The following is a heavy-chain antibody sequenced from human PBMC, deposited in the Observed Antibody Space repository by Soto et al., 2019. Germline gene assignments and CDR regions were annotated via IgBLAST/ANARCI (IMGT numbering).Heavy chain of an antibody. CDR2: IYYSGST. V-gene: IGHV4-59*01. D-gene: IGHD2-15*01. Sequence: SETLSLTCTVSGGSISSYYWSWIRQPPGKGLEWIGYIYYSGSTNYKPSLKSRVTISVDTSKNQFSLKLSSVTAADTAVYYCASTSPGGNPTYYVDYWGHGTLVTV. CDR3: ASTSPGGNPTYYVDY. CDR1: GGSISSYY. J-gene: IGHJ4*01.